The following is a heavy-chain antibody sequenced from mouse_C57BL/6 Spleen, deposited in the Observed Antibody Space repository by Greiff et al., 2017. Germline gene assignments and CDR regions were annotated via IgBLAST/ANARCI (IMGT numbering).Heavy chain of an antibody. J-gene: IGHJ4*01. D-gene: IGHD1-1*01. CDR1: GFTFSSYA. V-gene: IGHV5-9-1*02. CDR2: ISSGGDYI. Sequence: EVQLVESGEGLVKPGGSLKLSCAASGFTFSSYAMSWVRQTPEKRLEWVAYISSGGDYIYYADTVKGRFTISRDNARNTLYLQMSSLKSVDTAMYYCTRDQDYGYAMDYWGQGTSVTVSS. CDR3: TRDQDYGYAMDY.